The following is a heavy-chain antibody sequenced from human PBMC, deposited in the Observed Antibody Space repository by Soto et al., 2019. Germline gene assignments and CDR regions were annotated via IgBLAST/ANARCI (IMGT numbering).Heavy chain of an antibody. V-gene: IGHV3-30*18. CDR1: GFTFSSYG. J-gene: IGHJ6*03. CDR3: AKDLSSSSWAKYYYYYYYMDV. D-gene: IGHD6-13*01. Sequence: GGSLRLSCAASGFTFSSYGMHWVRQAPGKGLEWVAVISYDGSNKYYADSVKGRFTISRDNSKNTLYLQMNSLRAEDTAVYYCAKDLSSSSWAKYYYYYYYMDVWGKGTTVTVSS. CDR2: ISYDGSNK.